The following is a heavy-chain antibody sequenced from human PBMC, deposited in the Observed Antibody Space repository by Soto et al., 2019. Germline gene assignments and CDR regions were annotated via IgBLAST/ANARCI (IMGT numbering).Heavy chain of an antibody. D-gene: IGHD1-1*01. Sequence: GGSLGLSCAASGFTFSDYYMSWVRQAPGKGLEWVSAISGSGTRTYYADSVKGRFTISRDNSKNTLYLQMASLRAEDTAIYYCAKSTTIKEYYSYYGMDVWGQGTTVTVSS. CDR3: AKSTTIKEYYSYYGMDV. CDR2: ISGSGTRT. V-gene: IGHV3-23*01. CDR1: GFTFSDYY. J-gene: IGHJ6*02.